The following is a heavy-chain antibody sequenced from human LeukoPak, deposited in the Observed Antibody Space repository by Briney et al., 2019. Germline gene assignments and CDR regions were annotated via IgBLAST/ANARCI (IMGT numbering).Heavy chain of an antibody. CDR3: ARAWYRFGQFDY. D-gene: IGHD3/OR15-3a*01. J-gene: IGHJ4*02. V-gene: IGHV3-53*01. Sequence: GGSLRLSCAASGFTVSSNYMSWVRQAPGKGLEWVSVIYSGGSTYYADSVKGRFTISRDNSKNTLYLQMNSLRAEDTAVYYCARAWYRFGQFDYRGQGTLVTVSS. CDR1: GFTVSSNY. CDR2: IYSGGST.